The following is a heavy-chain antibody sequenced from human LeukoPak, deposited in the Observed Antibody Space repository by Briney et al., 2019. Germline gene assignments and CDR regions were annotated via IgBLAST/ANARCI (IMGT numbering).Heavy chain of an antibody. CDR2: ISSSSSYI. V-gene: IGHV3-21*01. D-gene: IGHD4-23*01. J-gene: IGHJ4*02. CDR3: AKNAATVAGGLDY. Sequence: GSLRLSCAASGFTFSSYSMNWVRQAPGKGLEWVSSISSSSSYIYYADSVKGRFTISRDNAKNSLYLQMNSLRAEDTAVYYCAKNAATVAGGLDYWGQGTLVTVSS. CDR1: GFTFSSYS.